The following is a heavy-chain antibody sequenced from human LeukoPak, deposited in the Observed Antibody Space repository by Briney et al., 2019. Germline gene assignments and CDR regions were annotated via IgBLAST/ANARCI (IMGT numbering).Heavy chain of an antibody. D-gene: IGHD2-15*01. CDR3: ARDPYCSGGSCYSNWFDP. CDR2: ISSSSSYI. CDR1: GFTFSSYS. J-gene: IGHJ5*02. V-gene: IGHV3-21*01. Sequence: GGSPRLSCAASGFTFSSYSMNWVRQAPGKGLEWVSSISSSSSYIYYADSVKGRFTISRDNAKNSLYLQMNSLRAEDTAVYYCARDPYCSGGSCYSNWFDPWGQGTLVTVSS.